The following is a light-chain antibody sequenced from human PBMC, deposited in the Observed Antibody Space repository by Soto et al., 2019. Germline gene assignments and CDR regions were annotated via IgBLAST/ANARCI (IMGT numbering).Light chain of an antibody. CDR2: GAS. CDR1: QSVSSSY. J-gene: IGKJ4*02. V-gene: IGKV3-20*01. CDR3: QQYGSWPLT. Sequence: EIVLTQSPATLSLSPGERATLSCRASQSVSSSYLAWYQQKAGQAPRLLIYGASSRATGVPERFSGSGSGTDFTLTISRLGPEDFAVYYCQQYGSWPLTFGGGTKVEIK.